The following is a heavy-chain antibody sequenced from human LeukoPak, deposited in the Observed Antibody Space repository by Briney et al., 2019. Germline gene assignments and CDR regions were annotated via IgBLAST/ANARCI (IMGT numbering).Heavy chain of an antibody. CDR2: IRYDGSNK. CDR1: GFTFSSYG. CDR3: AKDPRTFYGDLDY. Sequence: GGSLRLSCAASGFTFSSYGMHWVRQAPGKGLEWVAFIRYDGSNKYYADSVKGRFTISRDNSKNTLYLQMNSLRAEDTAVYYCAKDPRTFYGDLDYWRQGTLVTVSS. J-gene: IGHJ4*02. V-gene: IGHV3-30*02. D-gene: IGHD2/OR15-2a*01.